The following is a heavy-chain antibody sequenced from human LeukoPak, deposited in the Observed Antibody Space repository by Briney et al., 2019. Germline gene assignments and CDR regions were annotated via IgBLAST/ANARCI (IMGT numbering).Heavy chain of an antibody. Sequence: GASVKVSCKASGFTFTNYYMHWIRQAPGQGLEWMGIINPSGTDTRYSQKFQGRVTMTRDTSTSTLYMDLSSRRSEDTAVYYCARDEKKYYDILTGLFDSFDLWGQGTMVTVSS. V-gene: IGHV1-46*01. CDR1: GFTFTNYY. J-gene: IGHJ3*01. D-gene: IGHD3-9*01. CDR3: ARDEKKYYDILTGLFDSFDL. CDR2: INPSGTDT.